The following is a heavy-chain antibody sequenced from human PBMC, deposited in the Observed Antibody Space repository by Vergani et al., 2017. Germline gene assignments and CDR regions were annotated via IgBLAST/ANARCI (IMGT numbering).Heavy chain of an antibody. D-gene: IGHD1-1*01. J-gene: IGHJ4*02. V-gene: IGHV3-23*04. CDR1: GFTFSDYY. CDR3: AKRNWDDSDY. Sequence: VQLVESGGGLVKPGGSLRLSCAASGFTFSDYYMSWIRQAPGKGLEWVSAISGSGGSTYYADSVKGRFTISRDNSKNTLYLQMNSLRAEDTAVYYCAKRNWDDSDYWGQGTLVTVSS. CDR2: ISGSGGST.